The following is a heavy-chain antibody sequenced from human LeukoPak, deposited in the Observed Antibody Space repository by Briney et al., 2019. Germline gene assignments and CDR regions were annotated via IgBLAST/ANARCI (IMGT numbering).Heavy chain of an antibody. Sequence: GGSLRLSCAASGFTFSSYAMHWVRQAPGKGLEWVAVISYDGSNKYYADSVKGRFTISRDNSKNTLYLQMNSLRAEDTAVYYCAKEDEYQLLSDYWGQGTLVTVSS. CDR1: GFTFSSYA. J-gene: IGHJ4*02. V-gene: IGHV3-30-3*01. CDR3: AKEDEYQLLSDY. CDR2: ISYDGSNK. D-gene: IGHD2-2*01.